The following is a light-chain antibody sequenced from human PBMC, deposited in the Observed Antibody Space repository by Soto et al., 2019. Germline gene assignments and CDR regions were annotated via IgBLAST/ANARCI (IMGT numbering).Light chain of an antibody. Sequence: EIVLTQSPATLSLSPGERATLSCRASQSVSSYFAWYQQKPGQAPRLVIYGGSRRATGIPDRFSGSGSGTDFTLTISRLEPEDFAVYYCQQYSASPISFGQGTRLEIK. CDR3: QQYSASPIS. V-gene: IGKV3-20*01. CDR2: GGS. J-gene: IGKJ5*01. CDR1: QSVSSY.